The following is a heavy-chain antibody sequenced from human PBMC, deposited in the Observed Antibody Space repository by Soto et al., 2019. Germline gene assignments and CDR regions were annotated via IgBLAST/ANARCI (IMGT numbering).Heavy chain of an antibody. CDR1: GASISSGGHY. CDR2: IYHGGST. D-gene: IGHD7-27*01. V-gene: IGHV4-30-2*05. CDR3: ARGPSGDKIDF. Sequence: SETLSLTCTVSGASISSGGHYWTWIRQPPGKGLEWIGHIYHGGSTYYSPSLTSRVTISVDTSNNQFSLKLSSVSAADTAVYYCARGPSGDKIDFWGQGTLVTVSS. J-gene: IGHJ4*02.